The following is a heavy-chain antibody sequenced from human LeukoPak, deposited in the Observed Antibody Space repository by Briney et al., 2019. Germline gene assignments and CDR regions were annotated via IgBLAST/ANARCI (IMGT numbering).Heavy chain of an antibody. CDR2: IYHSGST. Sequence: KPSETLSLTCAVSGYSISSGYYWGWIRQPPGKGLGWFGSIYHSGSTYYNPPLKSRVTIAVDTSKHQFSLKLSSVTAAHTAVYYCARIEYNFDYWGQGTLVTVSS. CDR1: GYSISSGYY. J-gene: IGHJ4*02. V-gene: IGHV4-38-2*01. CDR3: ARIEYNFDY. D-gene: IGHD6-6*01.